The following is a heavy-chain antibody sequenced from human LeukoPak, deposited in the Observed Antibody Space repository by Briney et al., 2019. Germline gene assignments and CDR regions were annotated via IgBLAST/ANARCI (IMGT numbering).Heavy chain of an antibody. CDR3: TRAGSYGYYWYFDL. CDR1: GDSVSSNSAT. Sequence: PSQTLSLTCAISGDSVSSNSATWNWIRQSPSRGLKWLGRTYYRSKWYNDYAVSVKSRITINPDTSKNQFSLQLNSVTPEDTAVYYCTRAGSYGYYWYFDLWGRGTLVTVSS. V-gene: IGHV6-1*01. CDR2: TYYRSKWYN. D-gene: IGHD5-18*01. J-gene: IGHJ2*01.